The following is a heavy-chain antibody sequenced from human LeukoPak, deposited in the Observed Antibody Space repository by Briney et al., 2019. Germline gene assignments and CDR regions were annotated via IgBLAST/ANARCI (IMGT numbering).Heavy chain of an antibody. CDR2: VKQDGREN. CDR1: GFTVSTYW. Sequence: HPGGSLRLSCAASGFTVSTYWMSWVRQARGRGLGWVAIVKQDGRENSYVDSVKGRLTIFRDNAKNSLYLQMNSLIAEDTAVYYCARAVTAGTYFDFWGQGTVVPVSS. CDR3: ARAVTAGTYFDF. V-gene: IGHV3-7*01. D-gene: IGHD4-17*01. J-gene: IGHJ4*02.